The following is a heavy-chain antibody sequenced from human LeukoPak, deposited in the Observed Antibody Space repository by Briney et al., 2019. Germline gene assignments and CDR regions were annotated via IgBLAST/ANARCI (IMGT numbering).Heavy chain of an antibody. CDR3: ARKDEAYYDFWSGYYTPYYFDY. V-gene: IGHV3-7*01. D-gene: IGHD3-3*01. J-gene: IGHJ4*02. CDR1: GFTFSSYW. CDR2: IKQDGSEK. Sequence: PGGSLRLSCAASGFTFSSYWMSWVRQAPGKGLEWVANIKQDGSEKYYVDSVKGRFTISRDNAKNSLYLQMNSLRAEDTAVYYCARKDEAYYDFWSGYYTPYYFDYWGQGTPVTVSS.